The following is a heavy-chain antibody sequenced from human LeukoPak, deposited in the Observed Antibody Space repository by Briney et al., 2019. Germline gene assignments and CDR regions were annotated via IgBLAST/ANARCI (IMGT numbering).Heavy chain of an antibody. J-gene: IGHJ4*02. Sequence: PGGSLRLSCAASGFTFSGSAMHWVRQASGKGLEWVGRIRSKANSYATAYAASVKGRFTISRDDSKNTAYLQQNSLKTEDTAVYYCTSHIAVAAKGLYWGQGTLVTVSS. D-gene: IGHD6-19*01. CDR3: TSHIAVAAKGLY. CDR1: GFTFSGSA. V-gene: IGHV3-73*01. CDR2: IRSKANSYAT.